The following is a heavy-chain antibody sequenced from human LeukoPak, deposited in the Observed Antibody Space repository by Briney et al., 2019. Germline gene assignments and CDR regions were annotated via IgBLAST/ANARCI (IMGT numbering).Heavy chain of an antibody. CDR2: IYHSGST. J-gene: IGHJ5*02. CDR3: ARGRFGELLNWFDP. V-gene: IGHV4-34*01. CDR1: GGSFSGYF. D-gene: IGHD3-10*01. Sequence: SETLSLTCAVYGGSFSGYFWSWIRQPPGKGLEWIGEIYHSGSTNYNPSLKSRVTISVDKSKNQFSLKLSSVTAADTAVYYCARGRFGELLNWFDPWGQGTLVTVSS.